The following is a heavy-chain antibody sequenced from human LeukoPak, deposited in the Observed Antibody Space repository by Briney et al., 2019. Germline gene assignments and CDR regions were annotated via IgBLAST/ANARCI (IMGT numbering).Heavy chain of an antibody. D-gene: IGHD6-13*01. CDR2: IVVGNGNT. CDR3: APVPYSSSWYFDY. J-gene: IGHJ4*02. V-gene: IGHV1-58*01. CDR1: GFTFTSSA. Sequence: SVKVSCKASGFTFTSSAVQWVRQARGQRLEWIGWIVVGNGNTNYAQKFQERVTITRDMSTSTAYMELSSLRSEDTAVYYCAPVPYSSSWYFDYWGQGTLVTVSS.